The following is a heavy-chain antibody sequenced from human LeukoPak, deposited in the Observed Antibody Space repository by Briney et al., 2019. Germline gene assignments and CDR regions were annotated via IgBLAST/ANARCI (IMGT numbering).Heavy chain of an antibody. Sequence: PSETLSLTCAVYGGSFSGYYWSWIRQPPGKGLEWIGEINHSGSTNYNPSLKSRVTISVDTSKNQFSLKLSSVTAADTAVYYCARGPHLYYYYYYYMDVWGKGTTVTVSS. J-gene: IGHJ6*03. CDR1: GGSFSGYY. CDR3: ARGPHLYYYYYYYMDV. CDR2: INHSGST. V-gene: IGHV4-34*01.